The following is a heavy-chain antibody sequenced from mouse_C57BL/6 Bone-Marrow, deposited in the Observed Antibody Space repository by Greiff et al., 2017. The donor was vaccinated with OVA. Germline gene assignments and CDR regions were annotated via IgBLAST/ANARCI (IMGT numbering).Heavy chain of an antibody. J-gene: IGHJ2*01. CDR1: GYTFTSYW. V-gene: IGHV1-59*01. D-gene: IGHD2-1*01. Sequence: VQLQQSGAELVRPGTSVKLSCKASGYTFTSYWMHWVKQRPGQGLEWIGVIDPSDSYTNYNQKFKGKATLTVDTSSSTAYMQLSSLTSEDSAVYYCAQIYYGDYWGQGTTLTVSS. CDR2: IDPSDSYT. CDR3: AQIYYGDY.